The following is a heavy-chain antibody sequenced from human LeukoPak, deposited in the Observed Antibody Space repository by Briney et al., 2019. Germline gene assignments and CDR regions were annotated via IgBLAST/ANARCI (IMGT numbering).Heavy chain of an antibody. CDR2: LYYSGTT. D-gene: IGHD2-2*02. Sequence: MSSETLSLTCTVSGGSISSGGYYWSWIRQHPGKGLEWIGYLYYSGTTYHNPSLKSRTTMSVDTSKNQFSLKLSSVTAADTAVYYCARIYCSSISCYTPARSAIDFWGQGALVTVSS. CDR3: ARIYCSSISCYTPARSAIDF. J-gene: IGHJ4*02. CDR1: GGSISSGGYY. V-gene: IGHV4-31*03.